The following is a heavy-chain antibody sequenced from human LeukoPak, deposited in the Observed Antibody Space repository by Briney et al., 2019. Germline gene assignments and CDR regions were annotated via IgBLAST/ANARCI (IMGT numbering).Heavy chain of an antibody. V-gene: IGHV3-21*01. CDR1: GFTFSSYT. D-gene: IGHD3-10*01. Sequence: GGSLRLSCAASGFTFSSYTMNWVRQAPGKGLEWVSSISSSSSYIYYADSVKGRFTISRDNAKNSLYLQMNSLRAEDTAVYYCARVLSRGDDYWGQGTLVTVSS. CDR2: ISSSSSYI. J-gene: IGHJ4*02. CDR3: ARVLSRGDDY.